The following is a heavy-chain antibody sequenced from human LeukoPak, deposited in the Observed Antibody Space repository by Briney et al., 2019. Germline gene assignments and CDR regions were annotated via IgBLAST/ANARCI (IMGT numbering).Heavy chain of an antibody. D-gene: IGHD2-8*02. CDR1: GFTFSSYG. Sequence: GGSLRLSCAASGFTFSSYGMHWVRQAPGKGLEWVAFIRYDGSNKYYADSVKGRFTISRDNSKNTLSLQMNSLRAEDTAIYYCATYRQVLLPFESWGQGTLVTVSS. J-gene: IGHJ4*02. CDR2: IRYDGSNK. CDR3: ATYRQVLLPFES. V-gene: IGHV3-30*02.